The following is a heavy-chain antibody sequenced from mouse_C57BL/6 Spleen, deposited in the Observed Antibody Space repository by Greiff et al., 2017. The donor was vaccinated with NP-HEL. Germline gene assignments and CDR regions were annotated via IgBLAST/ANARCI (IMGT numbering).Heavy chain of an antibody. V-gene: IGHV1-54*01. J-gene: IGHJ4*01. CDR3: ATLNYAMDY. Sequence: QVQLKHSGAELVRPGTSVKVSCKASGYAFTNYLIEWVKQRPGQGLEWIGVINPGSGGTNYNEKFKGKATLTADKSSSTAYMQLSSLTSEDSAVYFCATLNYAMDYWGQGTSVTVSS. CDR1: GYAFTNYL. CDR2: INPGSGGT.